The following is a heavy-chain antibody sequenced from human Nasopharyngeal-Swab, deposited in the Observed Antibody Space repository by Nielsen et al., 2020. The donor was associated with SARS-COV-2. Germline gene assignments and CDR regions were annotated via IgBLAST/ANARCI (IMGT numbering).Heavy chain of an antibody. V-gene: IGHV3-30*04. CDR3: ARAEVGAAYYFDY. CDR1: GFTFSSYA. J-gene: IGHJ4*02. CDR2: ISYDGSNK. D-gene: IGHD1-26*01. Sequence: GGSLRLSCAASGFTFSSYAMHWVRQAPGKGLEWVAVISYDGSNKYYADSVKGRFTISRDNSKNTLYLQMNSLRAEDTAVYYCARAEVGAAYYFDYWGQGTLVTVSS.